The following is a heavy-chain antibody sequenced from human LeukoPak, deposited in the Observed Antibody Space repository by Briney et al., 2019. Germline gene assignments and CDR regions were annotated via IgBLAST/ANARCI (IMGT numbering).Heavy chain of an antibody. CDR3: ARGYCSGGSCYDY. V-gene: IGHV3-11*01. D-gene: IGHD2-15*01. J-gene: IGHJ4*02. CDR1: GFTFSDYY. Sequence: GGSLRLSCAASGFTFSDYYMSWIRQAPGKGLEWVSYISSSGSTIYYADSVKGRFTVSGDNAKNSLYLQMNSLRAEDTAVYYCARGYCSGGSCYDYWGQGTLVTVSS. CDR2: ISSSGSTI.